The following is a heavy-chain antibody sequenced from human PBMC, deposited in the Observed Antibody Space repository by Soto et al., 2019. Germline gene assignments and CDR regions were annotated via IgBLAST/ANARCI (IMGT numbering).Heavy chain of an antibody. V-gene: IGHV3-7*05. D-gene: IGHD5-18*01. J-gene: IGHJ3*02. CDR3: ASGDTAMGDAFDI. Sequence: GGSLRLSCAASGFTFSSYWMSWVRQAPGKGLEWVANIKQDGSGKYYVDSVKGRFTISRDNAKNSLYLQMNSLRAEDTAVYYCASGDTAMGDAFDIWGQGTMVTVSS. CDR1: GFTFSSYW. CDR2: IKQDGSGK.